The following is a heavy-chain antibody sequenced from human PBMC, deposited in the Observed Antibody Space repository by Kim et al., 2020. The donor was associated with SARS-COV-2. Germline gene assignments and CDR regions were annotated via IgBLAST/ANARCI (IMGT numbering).Heavy chain of an antibody. D-gene: IGHD3-3*01. V-gene: IGHV4-31*02. Sequence: TRRVTISVDTSKNQFSMKLSSVTAADTAVYYCSRVARITIFGVVNSAFDIWGQGTMVTVSS. CDR3: SRVARITIFGVVNSAFDI. J-gene: IGHJ3*02.